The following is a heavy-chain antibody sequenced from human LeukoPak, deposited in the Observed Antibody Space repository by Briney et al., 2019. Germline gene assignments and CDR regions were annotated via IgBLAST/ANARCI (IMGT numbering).Heavy chain of an antibody. J-gene: IGHJ4*02. CDR3: ARGRGYYDSSGYFPFDY. V-gene: IGHV4-34*01. D-gene: IGHD3-22*01. CDR1: GGSFSGYY. CDR2: INHSGST. Sequence: SETLSLTCAVYGGSFSGYYWSWLRQPPGKGLEWIGEINHSGSTNYNPSLKSRVTISVDTSKNQFSLKLSSVTAADTAVYYCARGRGYYDSSGYFPFDYWGQGTLVTVSS.